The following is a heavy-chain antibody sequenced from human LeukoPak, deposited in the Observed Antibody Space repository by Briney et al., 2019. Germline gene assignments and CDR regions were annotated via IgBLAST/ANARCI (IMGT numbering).Heavy chain of an antibody. V-gene: IGHV4-34*01. D-gene: IGHD1-26*01. CDR2: INHSGST. Sequence: PSETLSLTCAVYGGSFSGYYWSWVRQPPGKGLEWIGEINHSGSTNYNPSLKSRVTISVDTSKNQFSLKLSSVTAADTAVYYCARGGNYYYENDAFGIWGQGTMVTVSS. CDR1: GGSFSGYY. CDR3: ARGGNYYYENDAFGI. J-gene: IGHJ3*02.